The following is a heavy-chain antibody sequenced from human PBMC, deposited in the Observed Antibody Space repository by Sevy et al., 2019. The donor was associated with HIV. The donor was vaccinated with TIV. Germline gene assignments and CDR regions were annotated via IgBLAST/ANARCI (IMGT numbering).Heavy chain of an antibody. D-gene: IGHD3-9*01. CDR1: GYTFTSYD. Sequence: ASVKVSCKASGYTFTSYDISWVRQAPGQGLEWMGWISAYNGNTNYAQKVQGRVIMTTDTSTSTAYMELRSLRSDDTAVYYCAIDRGPTYDILTGYLVPAYMDVWGKGTTVTVSS. CDR2: ISAYNGNT. J-gene: IGHJ6*03. CDR3: AIDRGPTYDILTGYLVPAYMDV. V-gene: IGHV1-18*01.